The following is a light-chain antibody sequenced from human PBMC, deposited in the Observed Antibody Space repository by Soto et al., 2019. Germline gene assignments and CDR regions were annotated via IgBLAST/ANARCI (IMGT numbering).Light chain of an antibody. J-gene: IGLJ1*01. CDR1: NTNIGNHF. CDR2: DND. V-gene: IGLV1-51*01. CDR3: ATWDSRLSSTV. Sequence: QSVLTQPPSVSAAPGQKVTISCSGSNTNIGNHFVSWYQQLPGTAPRLLIYDNDNRPSGIPDRFSGSKSGTSASLGITGLQTGDEADYYCATWDSRLSSTVFGSGTKLTVL.